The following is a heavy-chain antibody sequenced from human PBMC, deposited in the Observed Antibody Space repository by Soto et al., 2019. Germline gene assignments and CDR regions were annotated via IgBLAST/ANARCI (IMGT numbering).Heavy chain of an antibody. V-gene: IGHV3-48*03. D-gene: IGHD3-3*02. CDR2: ISLSGSTI. J-gene: IGHJ4*02. CDR3: ARESFSASPNFFDY. CDR1: GFAFSNYE. Sequence: GGSLRLSCAASGFAFSNYEMNWVRQAPGKGLEWVSYISLSGSTIYYADSVKGRFTISRDDAKNSLYLQMNSLRADDTAVYYCARESFSASPNFFDYWGQGTLVTVS.